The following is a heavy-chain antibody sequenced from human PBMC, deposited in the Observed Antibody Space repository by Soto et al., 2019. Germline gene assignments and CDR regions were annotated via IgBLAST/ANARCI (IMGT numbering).Heavy chain of an antibody. J-gene: IGHJ4*02. D-gene: IGHD3-3*01. V-gene: IGHV1-69*06. CDR3: ASRDTSGFLRYFEN. CDR1: GGTLSSFINYP. Sequence: QLVQSGAEVKKPGSSVKVSCKASGGTLSSFINYPINWVRQAPGQGLEWMGGIVPNVGTVNYAQKFQGRVTFTADKSTGTAYMGLSSLRSEDTALYYCASRDTSGFLRYFENWCKGPLVTVSS. CDR2: IVPNVGTV.